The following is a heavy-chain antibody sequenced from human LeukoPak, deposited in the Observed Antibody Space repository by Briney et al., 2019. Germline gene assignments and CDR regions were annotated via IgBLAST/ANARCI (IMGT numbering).Heavy chain of an antibody. V-gene: IGHV1-69*01. Sequence: SVKVSCKASGGTFSSYAISWVRQAPGQGLEWMGGIIPIFGTANYAQKFQGRVTITADEPTSTAYMELSSLRSEDTAVYYCARAVTPPQYYYYYMDVWGKGTTVTVSS. CDR1: GGTFSSYA. CDR2: IIPIFGTA. J-gene: IGHJ6*03. CDR3: ARAVTPPQYYYYYMDV. D-gene: IGHD4-11*01.